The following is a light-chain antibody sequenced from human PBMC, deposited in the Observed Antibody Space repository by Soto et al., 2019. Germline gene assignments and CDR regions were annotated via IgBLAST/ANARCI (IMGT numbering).Light chain of an antibody. CDR1: QDIRDY. J-gene: IGKJ3*01. Sequence: DIQMTQSPSSLSASVGARVTITCRASQDIRDYLVWYQQRPGEVPTLLIYAASTLQPGVPSRFSGSGYGTEFTLTISSLQSEDVSTYYCQKYGVAPYTFGPGTKVD. CDR2: AAS. V-gene: IGKV1-27*01. CDR3: QKYGVAPYT.